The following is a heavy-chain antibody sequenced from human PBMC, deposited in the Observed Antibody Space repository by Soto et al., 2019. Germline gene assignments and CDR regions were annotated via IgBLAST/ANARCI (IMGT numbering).Heavy chain of an antibody. CDR3: VHRHYTLGKYGMDV. D-gene: IGHD2-15*01. J-gene: IGHJ6*02. V-gene: IGHV2-5*02. Sequence: QITLKESGPTVVKPTQTLTLTCTFSGFSLSTTGVGVGWIRQPPGKALEWLALFYWDDTKRYSPSLKTRLTITNDTSKNQVVLTMTNMDPVDTATYYCVHRHYTLGKYGMDVWGQGTTVTVSS. CDR1: GFSLSTTGVG. CDR2: FYWDDTK.